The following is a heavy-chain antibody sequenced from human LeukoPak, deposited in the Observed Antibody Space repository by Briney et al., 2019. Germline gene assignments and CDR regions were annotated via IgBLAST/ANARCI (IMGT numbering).Heavy chain of an antibody. J-gene: IGHJ6*03. V-gene: IGHV3-20*04. CDR2: INWNGGST. CDR3: AIFFLRNLFYYYYMDV. D-gene: IGHD3-9*01. Sequence: GGSLRLSCAASGFTFDDYGMSWVRQAPGKGLEWVSGINWNGGSTGYADSVKGRFTISRDNAKNSLYLQMNSLRAEDTALYYCAIFFLRNLFYYYYMDVWGKGTTVTVSS. CDR1: GFTFDDYG.